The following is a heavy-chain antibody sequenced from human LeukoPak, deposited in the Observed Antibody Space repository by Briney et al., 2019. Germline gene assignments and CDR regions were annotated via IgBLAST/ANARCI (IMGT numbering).Heavy chain of an antibody. CDR1: GYTFTSYY. D-gene: IGHD5-18*01. CDR2: INPSGGST. V-gene: IGHV1-46*01. Sequence: ASVKVSCKASGYTFTSYYMHWVRLAPGQGLEWVGIINPSGGSTTYAQKFQGRVTMTRDTSTSTAYLELSTLISDDTAVYYCARGGMGIQLWPFDYWGQGTLVTVSS. J-gene: IGHJ4*02. CDR3: ARGGMGIQLWPFDY.